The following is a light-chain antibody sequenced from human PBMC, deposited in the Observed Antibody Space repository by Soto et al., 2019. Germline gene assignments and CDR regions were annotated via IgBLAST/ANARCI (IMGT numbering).Light chain of an antibody. CDR2: ASS. CDR3: QQSYSTPTIT. CDR1: QSINNY. J-gene: IGKJ5*01. V-gene: IGKV1-39*01. Sequence: DIQMTQSPSSLSASVGDRVTITCRASQSINNYLNWYQQKPGKAPKFLIYASSSLQSGVPSRFSGSGSGTDFTLTISSLKPEDFATYYCQQSYSTPTITFGQGTRLEIK.